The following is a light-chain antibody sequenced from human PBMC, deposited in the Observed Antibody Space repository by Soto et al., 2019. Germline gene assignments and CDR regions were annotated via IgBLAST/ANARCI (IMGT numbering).Light chain of an antibody. CDR2: KAS. J-gene: IGKJ1*01. CDR3: QQTYSTPGWT. CDR1: QTISSW. Sequence: DIQMTQSPSTLSGSVGDRVTITCRASQTISSWLAWYQQKPGKAPKLLIYKASTLKSGVPSRFSGSGSGTDFTFIISSLQPEDSATYYCQQTYSTPGWTFGQRTKVDTK. V-gene: IGKV1-5*03.